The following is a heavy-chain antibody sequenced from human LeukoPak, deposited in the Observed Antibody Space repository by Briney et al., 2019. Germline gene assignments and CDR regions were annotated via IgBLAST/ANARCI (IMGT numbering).Heavy chain of an antibody. J-gene: IGHJ5*02. CDR2: VKQDGSEK. CDR3: TRDES. Sequence: ETLSLTCAVYGGSFSGYYWSWVRQAPGKGLEWVANVKQDGSEKYYVASVKGRFTISRDNAKNSLYLQMNSLRAEDTAVYYCTRDESWGQGTLVTVSS. CDR1: GGSFSGYY. V-gene: IGHV3-7*01.